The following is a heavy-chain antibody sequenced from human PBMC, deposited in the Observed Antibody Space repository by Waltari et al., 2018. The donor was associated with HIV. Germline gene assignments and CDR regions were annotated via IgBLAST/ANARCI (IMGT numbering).Heavy chain of an antibody. CDR2: MNPNSGNT. V-gene: IGHV1-8*01. J-gene: IGHJ6*02. Sequence: QVQLVQSGAEVKKPGASVKVSCKASGYTFTSYDINWVRQATGQGLEWMGWMNPNSGNTGYAQKFQGRVTMTRNTSISTAYMELSSLRSEDTAVYYCARVPGSYYYDSSGYYRPYGMDVWGQGTTVTVSS. CDR1: GYTFTSYD. CDR3: ARVPGSYYYDSSGYYRPYGMDV. D-gene: IGHD3-22*01.